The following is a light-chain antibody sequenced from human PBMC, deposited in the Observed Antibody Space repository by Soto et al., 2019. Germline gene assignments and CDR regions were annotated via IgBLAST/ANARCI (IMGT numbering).Light chain of an antibody. Sequence: DILVTHTPLSLPVTPGEPASISCRSSQSLLYNTTYNYLDWYVQKPGQSPQLLIYFGSNRAPGVPDRFSGSGSGTDSTLKINRVEDEDVGTYYCMQALKSLTFGQGTRLEI. CDR3: MQALKSLT. V-gene: IGKV2-28*01. CDR1: QSLLYNTTYNY. J-gene: IGKJ5*01. CDR2: FGS.